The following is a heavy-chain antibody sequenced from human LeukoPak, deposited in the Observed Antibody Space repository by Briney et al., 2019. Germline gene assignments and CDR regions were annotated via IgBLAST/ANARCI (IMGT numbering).Heavy chain of an antibody. CDR3: ARHSLPGTTPFDY. Sequence: GASAKVSCKASGYTFTGYYLHWVRQAPGQGLEWVAIINPSGGSTSYAQKLQGRVTMTPDTSPSTVYMDLTSLRSDDTAVYYCARHSLPGTTPFDYWGQGTLVSVSS. CDR2: INPSGGST. D-gene: IGHD1-1*01. J-gene: IGHJ4*02. V-gene: IGHV1-46*01. CDR1: GYTFTGYY.